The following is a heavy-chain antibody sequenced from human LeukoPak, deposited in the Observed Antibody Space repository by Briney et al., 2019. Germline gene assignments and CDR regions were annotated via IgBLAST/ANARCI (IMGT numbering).Heavy chain of an antibody. CDR2: ITPIFGAA. J-gene: IGHJ4*02. D-gene: IGHD4-23*01. Sequence: GASVKVSCKACGGTFSSYPFTWVRQAPGQGLEWMGEITPIFGAANYAQTFQGRVTITADESTSTVFMELSSLRSDDTAFYYCARNSRVASTSGLNYWGQGTLVTVSS. CDR3: ARNSRVASTSGLNY. V-gene: IGHV1-69*13. CDR1: GGTFSSYP.